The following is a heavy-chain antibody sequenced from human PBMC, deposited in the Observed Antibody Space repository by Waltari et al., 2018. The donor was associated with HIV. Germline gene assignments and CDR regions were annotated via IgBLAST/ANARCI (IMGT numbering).Heavy chain of an antibody. CDR2: VYHNVHT. J-gene: IGHJ5*01. CDR1: GSPITTTTW. D-gene: IGHD3-16*01. CDR3: ARGEGGYSWSWYDS. Sequence: QVQLQESGPGLVKPSGTLSLTCTVLGSPITTTTWWTWVRQSPEKGLEWIGDVYHNVHTNYNPALRTRLMLSADKSANQFSMKFTSVTAADTAIYVCARGEGGYSWSWYDSWGQGVLVTVSS. V-gene: IGHV4-4*02.